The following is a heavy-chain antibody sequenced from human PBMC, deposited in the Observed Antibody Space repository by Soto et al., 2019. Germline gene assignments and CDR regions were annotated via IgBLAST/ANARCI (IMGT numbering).Heavy chain of an antibody. CDR3: ARLDSADYCISTSCYGDY. D-gene: IGHD2-2*01. CDR2: IYPGDSDT. Sequence: GESLKISCKGSGYSFTSYWIGWVRQMPGKGLEWMGIIYPGDSDTRYSPSFQGQVTISADKSISTAYLQWSSLKASDTAMYYCARLDSADYCISTSCYGDYWGQGTLVTVSS. J-gene: IGHJ4*02. CDR1: GYSFTSYW. V-gene: IGHV5-51*01.